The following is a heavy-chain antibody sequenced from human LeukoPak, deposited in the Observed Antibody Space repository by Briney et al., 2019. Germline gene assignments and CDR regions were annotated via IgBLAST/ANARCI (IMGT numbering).Heavy chain of an antibody. CDR3: VKGGQNYDFWRFDY. CDR2: ISGSGGST. D-gene: IGHD3-3*01. Sequence: GGSLRLSCGASGFRFSSYAMSWVRQAPGKGLEWVSSISGSGGSTYYTDSVKVRFAISRDNSKSTLYLQMNSLGTDDTALYYCVKGGQNYDFWRFDYWGQGTLVTASS. J-gene: IGHJ4*02. CDR1: GFRFSSYA. V-gene: IGHV3-23*01.